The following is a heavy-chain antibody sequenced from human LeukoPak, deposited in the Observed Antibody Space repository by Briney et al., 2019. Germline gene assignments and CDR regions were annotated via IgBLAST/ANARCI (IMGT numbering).Heavy chain of an antibody. Sequence: PGGSLRLSCAASGFTFSSYAMSWVRQAPGKGLEWVSAISGGGSTYYADSVKGRFTISRDNSKNTLYLQMNSLRAEDTAVYYCAKDRVGPFDYWGQGTLVTVSS. CDR2: ISGGGST. V-gene: IGHV3-23*01. J-gene: IGHJ4*02. D-gene: IGHD1-26*01. CDR3: AKDRVGPFDY. CDR1: GFTFSSYA.